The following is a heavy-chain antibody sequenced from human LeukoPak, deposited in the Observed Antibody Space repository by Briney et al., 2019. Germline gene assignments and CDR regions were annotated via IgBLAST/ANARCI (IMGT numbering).Heavy chain of an antibody. D-gene: IGHD6-13*01. CDR1: GYTFTSYY. CDR2: INPSGGST. J-gene: IGHJ1*01. V-gene: IGHV1-46*01. Sequence: AASVKVSCKASGYTFTSYYTHWVRQAPGQGLEWMGIINPSGGSTSYAQKFQGRVTMTRDTSTSTVYMELSSLRSEDTAVYYCAREADYSSGWYLRYFQHWGQGTLVTVSS. CDR3: AREADYSSGWYLRYFQH.